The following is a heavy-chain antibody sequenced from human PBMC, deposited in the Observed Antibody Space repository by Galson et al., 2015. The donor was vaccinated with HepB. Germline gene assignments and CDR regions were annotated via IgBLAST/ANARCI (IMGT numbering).Heavy chain of an antibody. V-gene: IGHV7-4-1*02. CDR2: INTNTGDP. Sequence: SVKVSCKASGYTFTNYAMNWMRQAPGQGLEWMGWINTNTGDPAYAQGFTGRFVFSVDTSVNTAYLQISSLKAEDTAVYYCAREDGWLVLGAGLDYWGQGALVTVSS. D-gene: IGHD6-19*01. J-gene: IGHJ4*02. CDR3: AREDGWLVLGAGLDY. CDR1: GYTFTNYA.